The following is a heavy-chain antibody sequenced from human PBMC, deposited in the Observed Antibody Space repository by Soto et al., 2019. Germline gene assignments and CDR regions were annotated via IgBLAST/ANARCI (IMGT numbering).Heavy chain of an antibody. CDR2: ISGSGGST. CDR3: AKDGGYSSSPEIFDY. D-gene: IGHD6-6*01. Sequence: EVQLLESGGGLVQPGGSLRLSCAASGFTFSSYAMSWVRQAPGKGLAWVSAISGSGGSTYYADSVKGRFTISRDNSKNTLYLQMNSLRAEDTAVYYCAKDGGYSSSPEIFDYWGQGTLVTVSS. CDR1: GFTFSSYA. V-gene: IGHV3-23*01. J-gene: IGHJ4*02.